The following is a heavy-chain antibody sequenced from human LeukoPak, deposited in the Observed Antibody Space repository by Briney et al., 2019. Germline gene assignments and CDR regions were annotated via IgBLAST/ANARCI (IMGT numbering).Heavy chain of an antibody. V-gene: IGHV4-61*02. D-gene: IGHD2-2*01. CDR3: ARQGRGRYQLLSWFDP. CDR2: IYTSGST. Sequence: PSQTLSLTCTVSGGSISSGSYYWSWIRQAAGKGLEWIGRIYTSGSTNYNPSLKSRVTISVDTSKNQFSLKLSSVTAADTAVYYCARQGRGRYQLLSWFDPWGQGTLVTVSS. J-gene: IGHJ5*02. CDR1: GGSISSGSYY.